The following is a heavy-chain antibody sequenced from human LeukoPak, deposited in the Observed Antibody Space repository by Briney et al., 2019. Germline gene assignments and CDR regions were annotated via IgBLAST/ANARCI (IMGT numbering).Heavy chain of an antibody. CDR3: ARDAPITYNWFDP. CDR2: INPSGGST. D-gene: IGHD1-20*01. CDR1: GYTFTSYY. Sequence: ASVKVSCKASGYTFTSYYMHWVRQAPGQGLEWMGIINPSGGSTSYAQKFQGRVTMTTDTSTSTAYMELRSLRSDDTAVYYCARDAPITYNWFDPWGQGTLVTVSS. V-gene: IGHV1-46*01. J-gene: IGHJ5*02.